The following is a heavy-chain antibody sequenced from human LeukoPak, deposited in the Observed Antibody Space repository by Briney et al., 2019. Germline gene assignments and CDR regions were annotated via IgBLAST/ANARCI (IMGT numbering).Heavy chain of an antibody. Sequence: ASVKVSCKASGYTFIGYYLHWVRRAPGQGLEWMGWINPNSGGTNYAQKFQGRVTMTRDTSISTAYMELSSLRSDDTAVYYCARGYWARTAVRDNWFDPWGQGTLVTVSS. V-gene: IGHV1-2*02. CDR2: INPNSGGT. CDR3: ARGYWARTAVRDNWFDP. J-gene: IGHJ5*02. D-gene: IGHD2-15*01. CDR1: GYTFIGYY.